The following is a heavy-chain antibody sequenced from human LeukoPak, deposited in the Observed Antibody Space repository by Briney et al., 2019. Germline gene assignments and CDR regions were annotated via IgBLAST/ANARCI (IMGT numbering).Heavy chain of an antibody. J-gene: IGHJ6*03. CDR1: GGSITSTTDS. D-gene: IGHD3-16*01. V-gene: IGHV4-39*07. CDR2: IYSSGQS. CDR3: ARAPVSTAYLHYYSMDV. Sequence: PSETLCLTCAVSGGSITSTTDSWAWIRQSPGKGLEWIGSIYSSGQSYYKVSLRSRVTMSVDTSKDLFSLKLTSVTAADTAVYYCARAPVSTAYLHYYSMDVWGKGTMVTVSS.